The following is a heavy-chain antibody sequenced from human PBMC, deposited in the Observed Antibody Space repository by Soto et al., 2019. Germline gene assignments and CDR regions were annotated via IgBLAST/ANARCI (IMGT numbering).Heavy chain of an antibody. CDR1: GYPVTAYY. CDR2: INPATGAA. J-gene: IGHJ3*02. Sequence: QLHLVQSGAVVKKPGASVTVSCSASGYPVTAYYMHWVRQAPGRGLGWMGGINPATGAAKYTQTFPGRDTMAQATSTSTVFMELSGLTSEDTAVFYCARGGGVGVAGSAAFDMWGQGTLVTVSS. D-gene: IGHD3-3*01. CDR3: ARGGGVGVAGSAAFDM. V-gene: IGHV1-2*02.